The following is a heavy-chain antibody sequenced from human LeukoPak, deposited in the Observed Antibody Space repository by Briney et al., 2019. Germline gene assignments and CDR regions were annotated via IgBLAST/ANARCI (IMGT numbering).Heavy chain of an antibody. V-gene: IGHV4-39*07. J-gene: IGHJ4*02. D-gene: IGHD3-10*01. CDR2: IYYSGST. Sequence: SETLSLTCTVSGGSISSSSYYWGWIRQPPGKGLEWIVSIYYSGSTYYNPSLKSRVTISVYTSKNQFSLKLGSVTAADTAVYYCARIAMVRGVTLDYWGQGTLVTVSS. CDR3: ARIAMVRGVTLDY. CDR1: GGSISSSSYY.